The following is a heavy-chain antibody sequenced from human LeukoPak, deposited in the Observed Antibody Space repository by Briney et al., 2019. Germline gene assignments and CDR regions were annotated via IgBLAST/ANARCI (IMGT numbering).Heavy chain of an antibody. V-gene: IGHV4-59*01. CDR3: ARYSRNDNYILDY. Sequence: SETLSLTXTVSGASINNKYWSWIRQPPGKGMEWIGYIYYSGSTNYNPSLKSRVTMSVDTSMNQFSLKVSSLTAADTAVYYCARYSRNDNYILDYWGQGILVTVSS. CDR2: IYYSGST. D-gene: IGHD4-11*01. J-gene: IGHJ4*02. CDR1: GASINNKY.